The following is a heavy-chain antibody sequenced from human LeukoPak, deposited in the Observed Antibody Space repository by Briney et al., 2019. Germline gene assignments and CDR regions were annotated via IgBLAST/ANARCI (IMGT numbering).Heavy chain of an antibody. J-gene: IGHJ5*02. D-gene: IGHD2-2*01. CDR1: GFTFSSYS. V-gene: IGHV3-23*01. CDR2: MSGSGDTT. CDR3: AKGPAATEGWFDP. Sequence: GESLRLSCAASGFTFSSYSMNWVRQAPGEGLNWVSSMSGSGDTTYYADSVKGRFTISRDNSKNTLYLQLNSLRVDDTAVYYCAKGPAATEGWFDPWGQGTLVTVSS.